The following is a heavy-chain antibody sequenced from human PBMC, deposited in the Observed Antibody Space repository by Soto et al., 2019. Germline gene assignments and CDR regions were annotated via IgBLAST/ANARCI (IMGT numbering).Heavy chain of an antibody. Sequence: GGSLGLGCAASGFTVSSYAMHWVRPAPGKGLEWVAVISYDGSNKYYADSVKGRFTISRDNSKNTLYLQMNSLRAEDTAVYYCARDPPQYSSSSFDYWGQGTLVSVSS. J-gene: IGHJ4*02. CDR3: ARDPPQYSSSSFDY. V-gene: IGHV3-30-3*01. D-gene: IGHD6-6*01. CDR2: ISYDGSNK. CDR1: GFTVSSYA.